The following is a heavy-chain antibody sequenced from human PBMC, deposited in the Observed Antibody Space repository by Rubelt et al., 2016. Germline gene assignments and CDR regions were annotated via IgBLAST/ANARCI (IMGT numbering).Heavy chain of an antibody. Sequence: VQLVESGGGVVQPGRSLRLSCAASGLTFSFYAMSWVRQAPGKGLELVSALSGSGGSTYYAGSVKGRFTISRDNSRNTLYLQMNSQGAEDTALHYCGFDFWGQGTRVTVSS. J-gene: IGHJ4*02. CDR1: GLTFSFYA. V-gene: IGHV3-23*04. CDR3: GFDF. CDR2: LSGSGGST.